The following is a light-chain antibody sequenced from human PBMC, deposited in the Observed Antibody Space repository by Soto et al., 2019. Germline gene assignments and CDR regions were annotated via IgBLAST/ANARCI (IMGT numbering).Light chain of an antibody. V-gene: IGKV3-20*01. CDR3: QQYHSSPRT. Sequence: EVVMRQSPATLAVSPAEGATLSCRASQGIGDTLAWYQHKTGQTPRLLIYDTSNRAAGIPDRFSGSGSGADFTLTISRLEPEDFAVYYCQQYHSSPRTFGQGTKVDIK. CDR2: DTS. CDR1: QGIGDT. J-gene: IGKJ1*01.